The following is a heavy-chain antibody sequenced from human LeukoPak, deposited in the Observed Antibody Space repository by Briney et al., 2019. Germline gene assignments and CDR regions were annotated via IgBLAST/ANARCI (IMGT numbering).Heavy chain of an antibody. CDR2: ISAYNGNT. Sequence: ASVKVSCKASGYTFTSYYMHWVRQAPGQGLEWTGWISAYNGNTNYAQKLQGRVTMTTDTSTSTAYMELRSLRSDDTAVYYCARTSGYRSAYSFDYWGQGTLVTVSS. D-gene: IGHD6-19*01. CDR3: ARTSGYRSAYSFDY. J-gene: IGHJ4*01. CDR1: GYTFTSYY. V-gene: IGHV1-18*04.